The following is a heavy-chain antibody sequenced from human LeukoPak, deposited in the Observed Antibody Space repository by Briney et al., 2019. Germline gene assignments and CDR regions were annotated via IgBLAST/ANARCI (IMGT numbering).Heavy chain of an antibody. J-gene: IGHJ6*03. V-gene: IGHV1-18*01. Sequence: ASVKVSCKASGYTFTSYGISWVRQAPGQGLEWMGWIIAYNGNTNYAQKLQGRVTMTTDTSTSTAYMELRSLRSDDTAVYYCARKSYDLWSGYYSFYYYYYMDFWGKGTTVTVSS. CDR1: GYTFTSYG. D-gene: IGHD3-3*01. CDR2: IIAYNGNT. CDR3: ARKSYDLWSGYYSFYYYYYMDF.